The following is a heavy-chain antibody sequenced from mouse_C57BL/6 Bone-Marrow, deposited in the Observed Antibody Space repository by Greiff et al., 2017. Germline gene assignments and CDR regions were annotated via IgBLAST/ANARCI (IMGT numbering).Heavy chain of an antibody. D-gene: IGHD3-2*02. V-gene: IGHV1-50*01. CDR1: GYTFTSYW. Sequence: QVKLQQPGAELVKPGASVKLSCKASGYTFTSYWMQWVKQRPGQGLEWIGDSDPSDSYTTYNHKFKGKATLSVDTSSSTAYMQLSSLTSEDSAVYYSASQTAQATWAWFAYWGQGTLVTVSA. CDR3: ASQTAQATWAWFAY. CDR2: SDPSDSYT. J-gene: IGHJ3*01.